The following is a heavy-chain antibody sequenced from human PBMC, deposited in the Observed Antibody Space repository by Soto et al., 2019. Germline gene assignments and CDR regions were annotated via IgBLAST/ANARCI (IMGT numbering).Heavy chain of an antibody. CDR3: AKYCVSTSCYARYFDS. J-gene: IGHJ4*02. CDR1: GFSFDSHE. Sequence: EVHLLESGGGLVQPGGSLRLSCVASGFSFDSHEMSWVRQAPGKGLEWVSTISYRGGSTYYADSVKGRFTVSRDNSKNTVYLQMNSLRVDDTARYYCAKYCVSTSCYARYFDSWSQGTLVTVSP. V-gene: IGHV3-23*01. CDR2: ISYRGGST. D-gene: IGHD2-2*01.